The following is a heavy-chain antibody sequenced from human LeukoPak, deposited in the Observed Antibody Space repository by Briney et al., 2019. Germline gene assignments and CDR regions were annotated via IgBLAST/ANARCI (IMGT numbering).Heavy chain of an antibody. Sequence: SETLSLTCTVSGGSISSYYWIWIRQPAGKELEWIGRIYTSGSTNYNPSLKSRVTMSVDTSKNQFSLKLSSVTAADTAVYYCARDRVAAAADYWGQGTLVTVSS. V-gene: IGHV4-4*07. CDR1: GGSISSYY. CDR2: IYTSGST. CDR3: ARDRVAAAADY. J-gene: IGHJ4*02. D-gene: IGHD6-13*01.